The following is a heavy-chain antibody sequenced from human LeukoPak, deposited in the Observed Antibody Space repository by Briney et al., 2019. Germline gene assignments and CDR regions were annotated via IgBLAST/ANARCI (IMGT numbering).Heavy chain of an antibody. CDR1: GFSVTNNY. J-gene: IGHJ4*02. D-gene: IGHD6-13*01. CDR2: ISSAGTT. Sequence: QAGGSLRLSCAVSGFSVTNNYMSWVRQAPGKGLEWVSIISSAGTTYYADSVKGRFTISRDNSKNTVYLQVNSLRDEDTAVYYCARDLEAANTYYFDYWGQGTMVTVSS. CDR3: ARDLEAANTYYFDY. V-gene: IGHV3-66*01.